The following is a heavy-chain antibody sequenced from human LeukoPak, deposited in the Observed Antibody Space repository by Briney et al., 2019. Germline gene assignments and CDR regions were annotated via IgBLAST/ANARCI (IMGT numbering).Heavy chain of an antibody. V-gene: IGHV3-30*03. J-gene: IGHJ6*03. D-gene: IGHD4-17*01. CDR3: ARDALYGDLNYYYYYMDV. CDR1: GFTFSSYW. Sequence: PGGSLRLSCAASGFTFSSYWMSWVRQAPGKGLEWVAVISFDGTKHYYADSVKGRFTIARDNSKNTLYLQMNSLRAEDTAVYYCARDALYGDLNYYYYYMDVWGKGTTVTVSS. CDR2: ISFDGTKH.